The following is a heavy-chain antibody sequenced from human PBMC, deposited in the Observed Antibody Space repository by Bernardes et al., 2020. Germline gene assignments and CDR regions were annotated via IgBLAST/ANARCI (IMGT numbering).Heavy chain of an antibody. V-gene: IGHV3-48*01. CDR2: IDTKSTGI. J-gene: IGHJ6*03. Sequence: GGSLRLSCEASGFPFSHFTMKWVRQAPGKGPEWLSRIDTKSTGIEYADSVKGRFTISRDNTKNSLYLQMNSLRAEDTAVYYCARGFSTLWYGGSMDVWGKGTSVTVSS. CDR1: GFPFSHFT. D-gene: IGHD3-10*01. CDR3: ARGFSTLWYGGSMDV.